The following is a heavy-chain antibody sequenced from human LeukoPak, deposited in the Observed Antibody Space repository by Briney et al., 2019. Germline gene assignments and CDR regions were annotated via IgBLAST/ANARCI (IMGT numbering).Heavy chain of an antibody. J-gene: IGHJ4*02. CDR2: IKDDGRDK. V-gene: IGHV3-7*01. CDR3: ARHLLRGQNFDY. CDR1: GFTFSDSW. Sequence: GGSLRLPCGTSGFTFSDSWMSWFRQAPGQGLEWVTSIKDDGRDKYYLDSVRARFTISRDNAEDSLYLQLRDLRAEDRAVFYCARHLLRGQNFDYWGQGTLVTVSS.